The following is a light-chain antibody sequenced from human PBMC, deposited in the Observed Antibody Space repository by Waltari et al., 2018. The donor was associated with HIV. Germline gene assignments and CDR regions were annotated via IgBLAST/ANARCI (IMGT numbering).Light chain of an antibody. Sequence: QSVLTQPPSASGTPGQRVNISCSGSSYNIGSYYVYWYQQLPGTAPKLLIYRNNQRPSGVPDRFSGSKSGTSASLAINGLRSEDEADYYCAAWTDSLTAVVFGGGTKLSVL. V-gene: IGLV1-47*01. CDR1: SYNIGSYY. CDR2: RNN. CDR3: AAWTDSLTAVV. J-gene: IGLJ2*01.